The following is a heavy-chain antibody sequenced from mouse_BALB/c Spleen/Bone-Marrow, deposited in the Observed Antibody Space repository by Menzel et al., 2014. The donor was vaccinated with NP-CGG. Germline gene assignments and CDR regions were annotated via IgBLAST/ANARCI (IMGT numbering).Heavy chain of an antibody. J-gene: IGHJ2*01. V-gene: IGHV1S81*02. CDR3: ARRATTVVATDY. CDR1: GYTFTNYW. D-gene: IGHD1-1*01. Sequence: QVQLQQSGADLVKPGASVKLSCKASGYTFTNYWMHWVQQRPGQGLEWVAEINPSNGRTNYNEKFKSKVTLTVDKSSSTEYRQLSSLTSDDSAVYYCARRATTVVATDYWGQGTTLTVSS. CDR2: INPSNGRT.